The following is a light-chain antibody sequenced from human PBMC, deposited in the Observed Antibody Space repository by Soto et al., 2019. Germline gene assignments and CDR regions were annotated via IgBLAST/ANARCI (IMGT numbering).Light chain of an antibody. CDR2: WAS. CDR3: LQYYNTPYT. Sequence: DIVMTQSPDSLAVSLGERATIRCKSSQSVLDSSNNKHFLAWFQQRPGQSPRLVSYWASTRASGVPDRFTGSGSGTDFTLTISSLQAEDVAVYYCLQYYNTPYTFGQGTKVEIK. J-gene: IGKJ2*01. V-gene: IGKV4-1*01. CDR1: QSVLDSSNNKHF.